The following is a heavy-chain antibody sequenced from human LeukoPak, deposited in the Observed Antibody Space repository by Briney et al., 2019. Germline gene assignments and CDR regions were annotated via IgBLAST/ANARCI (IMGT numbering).Heavy chain of an antibody. Sequence: ASVKVSCTASGYAFTSYAMHWVRQAPGQRLEWMGWINAGNGNTKYSQKFQGRVTITRDTSASTAYMELSSLRSEDTAVYYCARVVTMVRGDPFDYWGQGTLVTVSS. CDR2: INAGNGNT. J-gene: IGHJ4*02. D-gene: IGHD3-10*01. V-gene: IGHV1-3*01. CDR1: GYAFTSYA. CDR3: ARVVTMVRGDPFDY.